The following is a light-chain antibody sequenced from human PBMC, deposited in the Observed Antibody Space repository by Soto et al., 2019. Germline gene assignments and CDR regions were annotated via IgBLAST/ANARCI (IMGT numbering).Light chain of an antibody. CDR1: QSITRN. CDR2: GAS. Sequence: EIVMTQSPATLSVSPGERATLSCGASQSITRNLAWYQQSPGQAPRLLIYGASTRATGIPARFSGSGSGTEFALTISSLQSEDFAVYYCQQYNTWPPITFGQGTRLEIK. CDR3: QQYNTWPPIT. V-gene: IGKV3-15*01. J-gene: IGKJ5*01.